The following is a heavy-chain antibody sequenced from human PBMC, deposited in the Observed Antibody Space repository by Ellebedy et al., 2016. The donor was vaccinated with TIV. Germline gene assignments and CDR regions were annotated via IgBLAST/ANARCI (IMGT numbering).Heavy chain of an antibody. V-gene: IGHV4-38-2*02. J-gene: IGHJ4*02. CDR1: DYSINNGYH. D-gene: IGHD3-10*02. Sequence: SETLSLTXTVSDYSINNGYHWGWIRQLPGKGLEWIGSISYSGTTYHNPSLKSRVTISEDTSNNQFSLKLGSVTAADTAVYFCARSYQMFGDGGFDSWGQGILVTVSS. CDR3: ARSYQMFGDGGFDS. CDR2: ISYSGTT.